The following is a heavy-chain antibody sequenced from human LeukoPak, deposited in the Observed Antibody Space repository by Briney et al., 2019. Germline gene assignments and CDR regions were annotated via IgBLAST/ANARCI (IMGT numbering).Heavy chain of an antibody. J-gene: IGHJ4*02. CDR2: IKSDGGET. Sequence: GGSLRLSCAASGFTFSSYWMSWVRQAPGKGLERVANIKSDGGETYYMDSVKGRFTISRDNAKNSLYLQMNSLRAEDTAVYYCARDMGWQQFDCWGQGTLVTVSS. CDR1: GFTFSSYW. V-gene: IGHV3-7*01. CDR3: ARDMGWQQFDC. D-gene: IGHD5-24*01.